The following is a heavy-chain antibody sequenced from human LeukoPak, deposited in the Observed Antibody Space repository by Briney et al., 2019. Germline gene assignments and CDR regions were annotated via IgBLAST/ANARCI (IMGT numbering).Heavy chain of an antibody. Sequence: GGSLRLSCAASGFTFGSYWMSWVRQAPGKGLEWVANIKQDGSEKYYVDSVKGRFTISRDNAKNSLYLQMNSLRAEDTAVYYCARLQYYYGSGINFDYWGQGTLVTVSS. D-gene: IGHD3-10*01. CDR3: ARLQYYYGSGINFDY. J-gene: IGHJ4*02. V-gene: IGHV3-7*01. CDR1: GFTFGSYW. CDR2: IKQDGSEK.